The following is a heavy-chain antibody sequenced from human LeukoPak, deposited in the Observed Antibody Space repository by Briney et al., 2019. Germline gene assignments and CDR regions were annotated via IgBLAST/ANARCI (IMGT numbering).Heavy chain of an antibody. V-gene: IGHV1-69*13. CDR3: ARGIAVATDAFDI. D-gene: IGHD6-19*01. CDR2: IIPIFGTA. Sequence: ASVKVSCKASGYTFTSYGISWVRQAPGQGLEWMGGIIPIFGTANYAQKFQGRVTITADESTSTAYMELSSLRSEDTAVYYCARGIAVATDAFDIWGQGTMVTVSS. CDR1: GYTFTSYG. J-gene: IGHJ3*02.